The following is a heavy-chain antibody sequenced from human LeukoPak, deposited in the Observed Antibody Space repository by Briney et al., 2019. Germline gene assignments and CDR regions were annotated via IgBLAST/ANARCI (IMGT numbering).Heavy chain of an antibody. CDR1: GYTLTELS. CDR2: FDPEDGET. CDR3: ATYNDYGDYSGK. Sequence: ASVKVSCKVSGYTLTELSMHWLRQAPGKGLEWMGGFDPEDGETIYAQKFQGRVTMTEDTSTDTAYMELSSLRSEDTAVYYCATYNDYGDYSGKWGQGTLVTVSS. D-gene: IGHD4-17*01. V-gene: IGHV1-24*01. J-gene: IGHJ4*02.